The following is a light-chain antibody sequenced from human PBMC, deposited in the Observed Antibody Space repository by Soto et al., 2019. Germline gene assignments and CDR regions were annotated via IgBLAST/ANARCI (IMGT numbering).Light chain of an antibody. V-gene: IGKV3-15*01. CDR2: GAS. CDR3: QQYNNWPRT. CDR1: QRVSGN. J-gene: IGKJ1*01. Sequence: EIVMTQSPATLSVSPGERATLSSRASQRVSGNLAWYQQKPGQAPRLLIYGASTRATGIPARFSGSGSGTEFTLTISSLQSEDFAVYYCQQYNNWPRTFGQGTKVEIK.